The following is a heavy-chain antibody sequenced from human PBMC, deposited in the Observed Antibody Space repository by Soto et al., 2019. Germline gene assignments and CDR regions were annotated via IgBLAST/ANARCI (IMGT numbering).Heavy chain of an antibody. V-gene: IGHV6-1*01. J-gene: IGHJ3*02. CDR1: GDSVSSNSAA. CDR3: ARGVGDPYYYDSSGYYDGFDI. Sequence: SQTLSLTCAISGDSVSSNSAAWNWIRQSPSRGLGWLGRTYYRSKWYNDYAVSVKSRITINPDTSKNQFSLQLSSVTPEDTAVYYCARGVGDPYYYDSSGYYDGFDIWGQGTMVTVSS. D-gene: IGHD3-22*01. CDR2: TYYRSKWYN.